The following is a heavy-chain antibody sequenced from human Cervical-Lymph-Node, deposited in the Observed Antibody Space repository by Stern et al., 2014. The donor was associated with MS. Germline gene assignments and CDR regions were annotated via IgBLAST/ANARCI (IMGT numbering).Heavy chain of an antibody. D-gene: IGHD4-17*01. V-gene: IGHV1-18*04. Sequence: VQLVQSGAEVKKPGASVKVSCKASGYTFTSYGISWVRQAPGQGLEWMGWISAYNGNTNYAQKLQGRVTMTTDTSTSTAYMELRSLRSDDTAVYYWARDNQSPGDYAVIDYWGQGTLVTVSS. CDR2: ISAYNGNT. CDR3: ARDNQSPGDYAVIDY. CDR1: GYTFTSYG. J-gene: IGHJ4*02.